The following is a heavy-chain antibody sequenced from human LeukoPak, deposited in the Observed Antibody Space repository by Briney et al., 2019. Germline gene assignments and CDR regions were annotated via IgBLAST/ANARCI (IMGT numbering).Heavy chain of an antibody. Sequence: GGSLRLSCTASGFTFGDYAMSRVRQAPGKGLEWVGFIRSKAYGWTTEYAASVKGRFTISRDDSKSIAYLQMNSLKTEDTAVYYCTLARLGYCSGGSCYRKDYWGQGTLVTVSS. J-gene: IGHJ4*02. CDR1: GFTFGDYA. V-gene: IGHV3-49*04. CDR2: IRSKAYGWTT. D-gene: IGHD2-15*01. CDR3: TLARLGYCSGGSCYRKDY.